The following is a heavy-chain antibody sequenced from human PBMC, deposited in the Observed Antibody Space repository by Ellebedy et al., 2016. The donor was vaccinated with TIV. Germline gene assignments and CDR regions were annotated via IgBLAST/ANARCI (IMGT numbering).Heavy chain of an antibody. D-gene: IGHD6-13*01. CDR1: GFTFSDYY. V-gene: IGHV3-11*04. CDR3: ARDFAAARGDYDY. Sequence: GESLKISXAASGFTFSDYYMSWIRQAPGKGLEWVSYISSSGSTIYYADSVKGRFTISRDNAKNSLYLQMNSLRDEDTAVYYCARDFAAARGDYDYWGQGTLVTVSS. CDR2: ISSSGSTI. J-gene: IGHJ4*02.